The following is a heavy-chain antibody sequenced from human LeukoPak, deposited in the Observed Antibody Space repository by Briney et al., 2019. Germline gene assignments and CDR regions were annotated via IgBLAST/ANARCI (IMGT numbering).Heavy chain of an antibody. CDR3: ARDKVVGATYFDY. CDR2: IKQDGSEK. J-gene: IGHJ4*02. V-gene: IGHV3-7*01. Sequence: GGFLRLSCAASGFTFSSYWMSWVRQAPGKGLEWMANIKQDGSEKYYVDSVKGRFTISRDNAKNSLYLQMNSLRAEDTAVYYCARDKVVGATYFDYWGQGTLVTVSS. D-gene: IGHD2-15*01. CDR1: GFTFSSYW.